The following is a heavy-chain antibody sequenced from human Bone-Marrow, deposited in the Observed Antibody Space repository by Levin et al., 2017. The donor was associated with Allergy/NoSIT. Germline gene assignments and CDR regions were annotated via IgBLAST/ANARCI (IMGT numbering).Heavy chain of an antibody. D-gene: IGHD2-8*02. J-gene: IGHJ6*03. CDR3: AIGYCTGGVCPKKRGYDYDYYYMDV. V-gene: IGHV1-69*13. CDR2: IIPIFGTA. CDR1: GGTFSSYA. Sequence: SVKVSCKASGGTFSSYAISWVRQAPGQGLEWMGGIIPIFGTANYAQKFQGRVTITADESTSTAYMELSSLRSEDTAVYYCAIGYCTGGVCPKKRGYDYDYYYMDVWGKGTTVTVSS.